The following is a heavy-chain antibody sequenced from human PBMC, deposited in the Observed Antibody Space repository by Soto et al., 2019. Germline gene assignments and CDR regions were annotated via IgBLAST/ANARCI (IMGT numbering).Heavy chain of an antibody. Sequence: SETLSLTCTVSGGSISSSSYYWGWIRQPPGKGLEWIGSIYYSGSTYYNPSLKSRVTISVDTSKNQFSLKLSSVTAADTAVYYCARTSSEKGNWFDPWGQGTLVTVSS. CDR2: IYYSGST. CDR1: GGSISSSSYY. CDR3: ARTSSEKGNWFDP. D-gene: IGHD6-6*01. J-gene: IGHJ5*02. V-gene: IGHV4-39*01.